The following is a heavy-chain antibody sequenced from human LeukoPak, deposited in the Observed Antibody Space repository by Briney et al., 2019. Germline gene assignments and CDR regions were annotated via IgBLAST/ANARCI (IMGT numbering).Heavy chain of an antibody. CDR3: VKDWSRASYFDY. Sequence: GGSLRLSCSASGFTISSYAMHWVRQAPGKGLEYVSAISSNGGRTYYADSVKGRFTISRDNSKSTVYLQMSSLRVEDTAVYYCVKDWSRASYFDYWGQGTLVTVSS. J-gene: IGHJ4*02. CDR2: ISSNGGRT. CDR1: GFTISSYA. D-gene: IGHD3-10*01. V-gene: IGHV3-64D*09.